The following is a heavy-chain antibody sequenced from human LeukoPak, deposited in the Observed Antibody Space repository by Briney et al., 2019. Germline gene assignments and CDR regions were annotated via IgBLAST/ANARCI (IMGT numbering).Heavy chain of an antibody. D-gene: IGHD1-26*01. CDR2: ISAYNGNA. J-gene: IGHJ4*02. Sequence: GASVKVSCKASGYTFTSYGINWVRQAPGQGLEWMGWISAYNGNAKYAQKFQGRVTMTTDTSTSTAFMELKSLRSDDTAVFYCARDGGSYYSDYWGQGTLVTVSS. CDR1: GYTFTSYG. CDR3: ARDGGSYYSDY. V-gene: IGHV1-18*01.